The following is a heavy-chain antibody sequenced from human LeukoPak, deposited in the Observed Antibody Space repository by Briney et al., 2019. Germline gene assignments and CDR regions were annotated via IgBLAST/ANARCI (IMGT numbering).Heavy chain of an antibody. J-gene: IGHJ4*02. D-gene: IGHD4-23*01. CDR1: GFTFSSYFW. CDR3: VRDLDLGGYSSFEY. CDR2: IKSGGSSS. Sequence: GGSLRLSCAASGFTFSSYFWMHWVRQAPGKGLVWVSRIKSGGSSSTYADSVKGRFTISRDNAKNSLYLQMNSLRAEDTAVYYCVRDLDLGGYSSFEYWGQGTLVTVSS. V-gene: IGHV3-74*01.